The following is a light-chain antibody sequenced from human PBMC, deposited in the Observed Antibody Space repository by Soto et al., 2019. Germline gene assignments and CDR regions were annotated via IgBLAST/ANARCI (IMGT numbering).Light chain of an antibody. CDR2: AAS. CDR1: QSISSY. Sequence: IQMTQSPSSLSASVGDRVTITCRAGQSISSYLNWYQQKPGKAPKLLIYAASSLQSGVPSRFSGSGSGTEFTLTIGSLQSEDFAVYYCQQYSSSPSFGQGTRLE. CDR3: QQYSSSPS. V-gene: IGKV1-39*01. J-gene: IGKJ5*01.